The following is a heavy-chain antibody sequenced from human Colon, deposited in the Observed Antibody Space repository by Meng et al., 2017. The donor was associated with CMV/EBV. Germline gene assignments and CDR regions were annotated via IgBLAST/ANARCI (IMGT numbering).Heavy chain of an antibody. V-gene: IGHV1-2*02. CDR2: IHPNSGAT. Sequence: ASVKVSCKASGYIFTGHYLHWVRQAPGQGPEWMGWIHPNSGATKYAQNFQGRVSLSVDTSINTAYMELTSLRSDDTALYYCARVGIQLWLNFDYWGQGTLVTVSS. D-gene: IGHD5-18*01. CDR1: GYIFTGHY. J-gene: IGHJ4*02. CDR3: ARVGIQLWLNFDY.